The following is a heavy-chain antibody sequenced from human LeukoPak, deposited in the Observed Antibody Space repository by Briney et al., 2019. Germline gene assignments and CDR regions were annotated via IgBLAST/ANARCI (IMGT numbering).Heavy chain of an antibody. V-gene: IGHV4-59*01. J-gene: IGHJ4*02. CDR3: ARVRQQWLIFDY. Sequence: PETLSLTCTVTGGSISSYYWSWIRQPPGKGLEWIGYIYYSGSTNYNPSLKSRVTISVDTSKNQSSLKLSSVTAADTAVYYCARVRQQWLIFDYWGQGTLVTVSS. D-gene: IGHD6-19*01. CDR1: GGSISSYY. CDR2: IYYSGST.